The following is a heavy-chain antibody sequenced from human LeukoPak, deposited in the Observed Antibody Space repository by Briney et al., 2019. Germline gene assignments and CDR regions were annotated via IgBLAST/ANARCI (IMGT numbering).Heavy chain of an antibody. CDR1: GGTFSSYA. V-gene: IGHV1-69*01. J-gene: IGHJ4*02. CDR2: IIPIFGTA. Sequence: GSSVKVSCKASGGTFSSYAISWVRQAPGQGLEWMGGIIPIFGTANYAQKFQGRVTITADESTSTAYMELSSLRSEDTAVYYCARVHYDGRRFDYWGQGTLVTVSS. D-gene: IGHD3-22*01. CDR3: ARVHYDGRRFDY.